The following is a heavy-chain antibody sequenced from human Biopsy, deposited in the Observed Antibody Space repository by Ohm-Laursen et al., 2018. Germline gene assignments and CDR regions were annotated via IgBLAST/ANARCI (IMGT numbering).Heavy chain of an antibody. CDR1: GFTLSDHY. CDR2: IHGDERSA. V-gene: IGHV3-74*03. Sequence: SLRLSCTASGFTLSDHYIDWVRQAPGKGLMWVSRIHGDERSATYAEPVKGRFTISRDNAKNTLHLQMNSLRAGDTAVYYCTGDSGGLGDYWGQGTLVTVSS. D-gene: IGHD2-8*02. CDR3: TGDSGGLGDY. J-gene: IGHJ4*02.